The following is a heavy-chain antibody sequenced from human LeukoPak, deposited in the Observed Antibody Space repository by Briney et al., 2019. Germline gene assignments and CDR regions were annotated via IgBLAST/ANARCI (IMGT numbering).Heavy chain of an antibody. CDR3: KKDYDCGGGYFDY. CDR2: ISGSGGST. Sequence: QSGGSLRLSCAASGFTFSSYAMSWVRQAPGKGLEWVSAISGSGGSTYYADSVKGRFTISRDNSKNTLHLQMNSLRAEDTAVYYCKKDYDCGGGYFDYWGQGTLVTVSS. J-gene: IGHJ4*02. CDR1: GFTFSSYA. D-gene: IGHD3-3*01. V-gene: IGHV3-23*01.